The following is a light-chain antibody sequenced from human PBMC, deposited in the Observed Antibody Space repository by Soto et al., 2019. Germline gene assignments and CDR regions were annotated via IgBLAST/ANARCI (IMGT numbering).Light chain of an antibody. CDR2: WAS. V-gene: IGKV4-1*01. Sequence: DIVMTQSPDSLAVSLGERATINCKSSQSVLDSSTNMNYLAWYQQKPGQPPKLLISWASTRQSRVPDRFSGSGSRTDFTRTISSRQPEDVAVYYCQQYYATPPLFGQGTKVEIK. CDR1: QSVLDSSTNMNY. CDR3: QQYYATPPL. J-gene: IGKJ1*01.